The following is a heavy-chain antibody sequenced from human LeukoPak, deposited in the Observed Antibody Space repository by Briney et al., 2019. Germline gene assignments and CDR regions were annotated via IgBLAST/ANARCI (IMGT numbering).Heavy chain of an antibody. CDR3: ARDLVGSHTSYSSGAWDY. V-gene: IGHV1-69*13. D-gene: IGHD3-9*01. J-gene: IGHJ4*02. Sequence: PRASVKVSCKASGGTFSNYAISWVRQAPGQGLEWMGGIIPIFDTADYAQKFQGRLTITADESTSTAYMELSSLRAEDTAVYYCARDLVGSHTSYSSGAWDYWGQGTLVTVSS. CDR2: IIPIFDTA. CDR1: GGTFSNYA.